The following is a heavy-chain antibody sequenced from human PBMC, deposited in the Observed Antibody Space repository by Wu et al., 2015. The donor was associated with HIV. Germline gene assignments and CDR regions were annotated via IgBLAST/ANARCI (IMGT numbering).Heavy chain of an antibody. Sequence: QVHLVQSGAEVKKPGSSVKVSCKASGGSFSRSGISWVRQAPGKGFEWMGRIIPNHGGANYAERFEGRVTITADEPTNTAYMDLRGLRSEDTAVYYCAREGEEKNSDRSGYYAYLRIWGQGSQITVSS. CDR1: GGSFSRSG. V-gene: IGHV1-69*11. CDR2: IIPNHGGA. D-gene: IGHD3-22*01. J-gene: IGHJ1*01. CDR3: AREGEEKNSDRSGYYAYLRI.